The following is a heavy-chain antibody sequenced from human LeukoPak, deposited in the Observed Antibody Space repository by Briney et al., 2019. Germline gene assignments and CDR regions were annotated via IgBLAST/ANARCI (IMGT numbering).Heavy chain of an antibody. Sequence: PGGSLRLSCAAPGFTFSNYAMSWVRQAPGKGLEWVTAISGSGGRTYYADSVKGRFTISRDNSKNTLYLQMNSLRAEDTAVYYCAKDSRSYNGVYDPFDIWGQGTMVTVSS. D-gene: IGHD2-8*01. CDR3: AKDSRSYNGVYDPFDI. CDR2: ISGSGGRT. CDR1: GFTFSNYA. J-gene: IGHJ3*02. V-gene: IGHV3-23*01.